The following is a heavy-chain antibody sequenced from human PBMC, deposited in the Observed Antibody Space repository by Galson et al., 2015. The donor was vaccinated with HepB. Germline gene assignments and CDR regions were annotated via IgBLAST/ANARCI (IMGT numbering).Heavy chain of an antibody. V-gene: IGHV4-39*01. Sequence: LSLTCTVSGGSISSSSYYWGWIRQPPGKGLEWIGSIYYSGSTYYNPSLKSRVTISVDTSKNQFSLKLSSVTAADTAVYYCARYGILTGYYTLSFDYWGQGTLVTVSS. CDR1: GGSISSSSYY. D-gene: IGHD3-9*01. CDR3: ARYGILTGYYTLSFDY. CDR2: IYYSGST. J-gene: IGHJ4*02.